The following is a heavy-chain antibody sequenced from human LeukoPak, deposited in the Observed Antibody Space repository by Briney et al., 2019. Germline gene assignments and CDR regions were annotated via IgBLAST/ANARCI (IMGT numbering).Heavy chain of an antibody. CDR2: IYYSGST. Sequence: SETLSLTCTVSGGSISSSSYYWGWIRQPPGKGLEWIGSIYYSGSTNYNPSLKSRVTISVDTSKNQFSLKLSSVTAADTAVYYCAGSPGYSSGWLSYHFDYWGQGTLVTVSS. V-gene: IGHV4-39*07. J-gene: IGHJ4*02. CDR1: GGSISSSSYY. D-gene: IGHD6-19*01. CDR3: AGSPGYSSGWLSYHFDY.